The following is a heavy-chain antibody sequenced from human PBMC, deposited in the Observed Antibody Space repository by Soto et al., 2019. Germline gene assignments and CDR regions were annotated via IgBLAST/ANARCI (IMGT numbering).Heavy chain of an antibody. V-gene: IGHV4-30-2*01. D-gene: IGHD2-15*01. CDR2: IYHSGST. CDR3: ARVLDP. CDR1: GGSISSGGYS. J-gene: IGHJ5*02. Sequence: SETLSLTCAVSGGSISSGGYSWSWIRHPPGKGLEWIGYIYHSGSTYYNPSLKSRVTISVDRSKNQFSLKLSSVTAADTAVYYCARVLDPWGQGTLLTVSS.